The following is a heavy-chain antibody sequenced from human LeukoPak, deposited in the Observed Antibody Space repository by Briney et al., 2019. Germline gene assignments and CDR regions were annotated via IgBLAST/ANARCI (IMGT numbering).Heavy chain of an antibody. Sequence: GGSLRLSCSVSGFTFNTYYMTWVRQAPGKGLEWVPNIRPDENEKNYVESVKGRFTISRDNAKNSVYLQMNSLRPEDTAVYYCARDHLGTLDSWGQGTLVTVSS. CDR1: GFTFNTYY. D-gene: IGHD7-27*01. CDR3: ARDHLGTLDS. CDR2: IRPDENEK. V-gene: IGHV3-7*01. J-gene: IGHJ4*02.